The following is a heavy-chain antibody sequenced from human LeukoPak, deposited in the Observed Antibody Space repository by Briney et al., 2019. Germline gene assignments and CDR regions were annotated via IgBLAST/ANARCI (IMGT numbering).Heavy chain of an antibody. CDR3: ARHAYYYDSSGYYYGFDY. CDR2: IYYSGST. J-gene: IGHJ4*02. Sequence: GSLRLSCAASGFTFSSYEMNWIRQPPGKGLEWIGSIYYSGSTYYNPSLKSRVTISVDTSKNQFSLKLSSVTAADTAVYYCARHAYYYDSSGYYYGFDYWGQGTLVTVSA. CDR1: GFTFSSYE. V-gene: IGHV4-39*01. D-gene: IGHD3-22*01.